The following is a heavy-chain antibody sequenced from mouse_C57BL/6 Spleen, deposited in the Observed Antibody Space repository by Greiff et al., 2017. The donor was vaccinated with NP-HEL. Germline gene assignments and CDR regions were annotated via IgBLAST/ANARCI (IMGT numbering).Heavy chain of an antibody. V-gene: IGHV1-59*01. Sequence: QVQLQQPGAELVRPGTSVSLSCKASGYTFTSYWMHWVKQRPGQGLEWIGVIDPSDSYTNYNQKFKGKATLTVDTSSSTAYMQLSSLTSEDSAVYYCAREDYSNYVGFAYWGQGTLVTVSA. J-gene: IGHJ3*01. CDR2: IDPSDSYT. D-gene: IGHD2-5*01. CDR3: AREDYSNYVGFAY. CDR1: GYTFTSYW.